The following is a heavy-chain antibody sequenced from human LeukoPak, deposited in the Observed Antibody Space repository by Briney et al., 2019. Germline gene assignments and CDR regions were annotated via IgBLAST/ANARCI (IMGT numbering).Heavy chain of an antibody. CDR3: VLLWFGEQGFDY. Sequence: ASVKVSCKASGYTLTSYGISWVRQAPGQGLEWMGWISAYNGNTNYAQKLQGRVTMTTDTSTSTAYMELRSLRSDDTAVYYCVLLWFGEQGFDYWGQGTLVTVSS. D-gene: IGHD3-10*01. J-gene: IGHJ4*02. V-gene: IGHV1-18*01. CDR2: ISAYNGNT. CDR1: GYTLTSYG.